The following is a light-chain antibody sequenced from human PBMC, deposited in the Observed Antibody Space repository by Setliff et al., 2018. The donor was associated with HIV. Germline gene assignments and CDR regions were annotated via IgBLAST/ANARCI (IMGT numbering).Light chain of an antibody. Sequence: QSVLTQPPSASGTPGQRVTFSCSGSSSNIGSNTVTWYQQLPGTAPKLLIYTNNQRPSGVPDRFSGSKSGTSASLAISGLQSEDEADYYCGSYTSSNTPYVFGTGTKVTVL. J-gene: IGLJ1*01. CDR1: SSNIGSNT. CDR2: TNN. V-gene: IGLV1-44*01. CDR3: GSYTSSNTPYV.